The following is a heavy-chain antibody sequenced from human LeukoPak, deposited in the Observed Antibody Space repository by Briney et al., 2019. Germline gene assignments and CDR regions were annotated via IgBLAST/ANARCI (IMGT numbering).Heavy chain of an antibody. V-gene: IGHV3-74*01. CDR2: IRTDGSIT. J-gene: IGHJ5*02. CDR3: AKGGPFSTSSQKYFDP. CDR1: GFGFRVYW. D-gene: IGHD6-6*01. Sequence: GGSLGLPWAALGFGFRVYWMHGAGKAPGKGPVGASGIRTDGSITDYADFVKGRFTISRDNSKNTLYLQMNGLRAEDTAVYYCAKGGPFSTSSQKYFDPWGRGSLVIVS.